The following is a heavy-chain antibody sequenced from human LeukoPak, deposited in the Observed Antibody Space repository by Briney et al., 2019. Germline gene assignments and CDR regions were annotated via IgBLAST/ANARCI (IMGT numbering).Heavy chain of an antibody. CDR2: IYYSGST. D-gene: IGHD4-17*01. J-gene: IGHJ4*02. Sequence: PSETLSLSCTVSGGSISSYYWSWIRQPPGKGLEWIGYIYYSGSTNYNPSLKSRVTISVDTSKNQFSLKLSSVTAADTAVYYCARRGTVTTIFDYWGQGTLVTVSS. V-gene: IGHV4-59*08. CDR3: ARRGTVTTIFDY. CDR1: GGSISSYY.